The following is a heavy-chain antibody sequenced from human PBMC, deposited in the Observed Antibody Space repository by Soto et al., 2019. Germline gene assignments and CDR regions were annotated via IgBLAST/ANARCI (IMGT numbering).Heavy chain of an antibody. CDR2: VLPVFGTT. CDR1: GDTFTSNA. J-gene: IGHJ4*02. V-gene: IGHV1-69*18. CDR3: ARDRALRGFDY. Sequence: QVQLVQSGAEVKKPGSSVKVSCKASGDTFTSNAISWVRQAPGQGLEWMGTVLPVFGTTNYAPKFRGRLTITADDSSSTAYMELRSLKSEDTAVYYFARDRALRGFDYWGQGTLVTVSS. D-gene: IGHD3-10*01.